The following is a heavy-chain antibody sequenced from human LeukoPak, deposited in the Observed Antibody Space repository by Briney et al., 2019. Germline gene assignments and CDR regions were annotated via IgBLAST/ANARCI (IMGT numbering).Heavy chain of an antibody. Sequence: GGSLRLSCAASGFTFSSYGMHWVRQAPGKGLEWVAVIWYDGSNKYYADSVKGRFTISRDNSENTLYLQMNSLRAEDTAVYYCARDPDYGGNSRFGYYYYYMDVWGKGTTVTVSS. J-gene: IGHJ6*03. CDR3: ARDPDYGGNSRFGYYYYYMDV. CDR2: IWYDGSNK. CDR1: GFTFSSYG. D-gene: IGHD4-23*01. V-gene: IGHV3-33*01.